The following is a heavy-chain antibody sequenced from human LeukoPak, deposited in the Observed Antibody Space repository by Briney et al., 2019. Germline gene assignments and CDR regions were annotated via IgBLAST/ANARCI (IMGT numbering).Heavy chain of an antibody. J-gene: IGHJ4*02. D-gene: IGHD3-22*01. CDR3: AGDYYDSSGYYIPLGY. CDR1: GGSISSYY. CDR2: IYYSGST. Sequence: SETLSLTCTVSGGSISSYYRSWIRQPPGKGLEWIGYIYYSGSTNYNPSLKSRVTISVDTSKNQFSLKLSSVTAADTAVYYCAGDYYDSSGYYIPLGYWGQGTLVTVSS. V-gene: IGHV4-59*01.